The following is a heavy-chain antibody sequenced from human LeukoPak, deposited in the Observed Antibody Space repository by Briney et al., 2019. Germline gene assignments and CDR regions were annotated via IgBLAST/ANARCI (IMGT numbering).Heavy chain of an antibody. J-gene: IGHJ4*02. V-gene: IGHV4-59*12. D-gene: IGHD3-22*01. CDR2: IYYNGYT. CDR3: ARDVRNYYDSSGYYLFDY. CDR1: GGSIGTYY. Sequence: PSETLSLTCTVSGGSIGTYYWSWIRQPPGKGLEWIGYIYYNGYTDYNPSLKSRVTISLHTSKNQFSLKLSSVTAADTAVYYCARDVRNYYDSSGYYLFDYWGQGTLVTVSS.